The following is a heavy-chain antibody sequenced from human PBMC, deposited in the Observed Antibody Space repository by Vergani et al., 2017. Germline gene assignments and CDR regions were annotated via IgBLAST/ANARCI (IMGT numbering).Heavy chain of an antibody. CDR2: TWYDGNNK. J-gene: IGHJ5*02. V-gene: IGHV3-33*01. Sequence: QVQLVESGGGVVQPGRSLRISCAASGFTFNQYGMHWVRQAPGKGLEWVAVTWYDGNNKQYADSVKGRFTISRDNSKSTMYLQMNNLRDEDTGVYYCARDLRVLYNRFDPWGQGTLVTVSS. CDR3: ARDLRVLYNRFDP. CDR1: GFTFNQYG. D-gene: IGHD1-14*01.